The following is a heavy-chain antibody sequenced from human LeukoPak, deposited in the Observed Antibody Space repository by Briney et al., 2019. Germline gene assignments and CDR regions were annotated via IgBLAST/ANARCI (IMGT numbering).Heavy chain of an antibody. CDR1: GGSINSYY. D-gene: IGHD3-3*01. CDR3: ARSQDRRITIFGVVTNWFDP. CDR2: IYYSGST. V-gene: IGHV4-59*08. J-gene: IGHJ5*02. Sequence: SETLSLTCSVSGGSINSYYWSWIRQPPGKGLEWIGYIYYSGSTNYNPSLKSRVTISVDTSKNQFSLRLSSVTAADTAVYYCARSQDRRITIFGVVTNWFDPWGQGTLVTVSS.